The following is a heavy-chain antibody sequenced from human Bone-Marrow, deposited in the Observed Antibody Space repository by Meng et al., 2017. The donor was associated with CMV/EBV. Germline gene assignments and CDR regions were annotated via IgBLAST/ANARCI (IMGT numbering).Heavy chain of an antibody. CDR3: AAKSAVDGHYYYGMDV. V-gene: IGHV1-46*01. D-gene: IGHD6-19*01. J-gene: IGHJ6*02. CDR2: INPSGGST. Sequence: ASVKVSCKASGYTFTSYYMHWVRQTPGQGHEWMGIINPSGGSTSYAQKFQGRVTMTRDTSTSTVYMELSSLRSEDTAVYYCAAKSAVDGHYYYGMDVWGQGTTVTVSS. CDR1: GYTFTSYY.